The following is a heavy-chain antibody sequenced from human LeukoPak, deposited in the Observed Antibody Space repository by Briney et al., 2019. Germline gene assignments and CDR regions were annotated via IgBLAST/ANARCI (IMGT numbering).Heavy chain of an antibody. D-gene: IGHD3-10*01. CDR1: GFTFSSYD. J-gene: IGHJ4*02. CDR3: ARGGYYGSGSYNPLDY. CDR2: IGTAGDT. Sequence: GGSLRLSCAGSGFTFSSYDMHWVRQATGKGLEWVSAIGTAGDTYYPGSVKGRFTISRGNAKNSLYLQMNSLRAGDTAVYYCARGGYYGSGSYNPLDYWGQGTLVTVSS. V-gene: IGHV3-13*01.